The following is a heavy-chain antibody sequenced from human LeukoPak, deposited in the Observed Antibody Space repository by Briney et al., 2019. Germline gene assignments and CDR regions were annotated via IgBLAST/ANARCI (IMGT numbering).Heavy chain of an antibody. J-gene: IGHJ6*04. Sequence: PGGSLRLSCAASGFTFSSYEMNWVRQAPGKGLEWVSYISSSGSTIYYADSVKGRYTISRDNAKNSLYLQMNSLRAEDTAVYYCARVSLAVYYYYGMDVWGEGTTVTVSS. CDR2: ISSSGSTI. V-gene: IGHV3-48*03. CDR1: GFTFSSYE. D-gene: IGHD6-19*01. CDR3: ARVSLAVYYYYGMDV.